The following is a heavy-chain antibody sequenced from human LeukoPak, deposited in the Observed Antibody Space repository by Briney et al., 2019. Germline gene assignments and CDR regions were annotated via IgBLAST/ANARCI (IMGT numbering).Heavy chain of an antibody. V-gene: IGHV4-59*08. CDR3: ARHGTRQEWLFETAEYFQH. Sequence: PSETLSLTCTVSGGSISSHFWSWIRQPPGKGLEWIGYIYHSGGTNYNPSLKSRVTISVDTSTTQFSLKLSSVTAADTAVYYCARHGTRQEWLFETAEYFQHWGQGTLVTVSS. CDR1: GGSISSHF. CDR2: IYHSGGT. D-gene: IGHD3-3*01. J-gene: IGHJ1*01.